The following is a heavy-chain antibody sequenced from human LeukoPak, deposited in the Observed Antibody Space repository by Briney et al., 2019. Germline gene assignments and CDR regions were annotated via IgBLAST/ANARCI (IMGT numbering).Heavy chain of an antibody. CDR2: IIPIFGTA. Sequence: SVKVSCKASGGTFSSYAISWVRQAPGQGLEWMGGIIPIFGTANYAQKFQGRVAITTDESTSTAYMELSSLRSEDTAVYYCARGPRIQLYPNWFDPWGQGTLVTVSS. CDR3: ARGPRIQLYPNWFDP. D-gene: IGHD5-18*01. J-gene: IGHJ5*02. V-gene: IGHV1-69*05. CDR1: GGTFSSYA.